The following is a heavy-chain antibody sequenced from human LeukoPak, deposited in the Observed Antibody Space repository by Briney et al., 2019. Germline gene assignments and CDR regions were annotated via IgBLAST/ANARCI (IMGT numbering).Heavy chain of an antibody. Sequence: QSGGSLRLSCAASGFTFSSYWMHWVRQAPGKGLVWVSRINSDGSSTSYADSVKGRFTISRDNAKNTLYLQMNSLRAEDTAVYYCAKGGGYEAQYYYYYLDVWGKGTTVTISS. CDR3: AKGGGYEAQYYYYYLDV. V-gene: IGHV3-74*01. D-gene: IGHD5-12*01. CDR2: INSDGSST. CDR1: GFTFSSYW. J-gene: IGHJ6*03.